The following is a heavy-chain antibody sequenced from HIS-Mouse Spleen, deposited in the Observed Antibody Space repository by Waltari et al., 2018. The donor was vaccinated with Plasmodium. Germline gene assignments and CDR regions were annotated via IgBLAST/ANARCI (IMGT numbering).Heavy chain of an antibody. CDR3: TRLSLEAKESN. V-gene: IGHV3-73*01. CDR2: IRSKANSYAT. J-gene: IGHJ4*02. Sequence: EVQLVESGGGLVQPGGSLKLSCAASGFTFSGSAMHGVAQASGKGLECVGRIRSKANSYATAYAASVKGRFTISRDDSKNTAYLQMNSLKTEDTAVYYCTRLSLEAKESNWGQGTLVTVSS. CDR1: GFTFSGSA.